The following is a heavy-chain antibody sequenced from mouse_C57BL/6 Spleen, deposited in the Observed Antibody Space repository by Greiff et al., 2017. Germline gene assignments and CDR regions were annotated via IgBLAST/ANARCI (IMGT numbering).Heavy chain of an antibody. Sequence: QVQLQQSDAELVKPGASVKISCKVSGYTFTDHTIHWMKQRPEQGLEWIGYIYPRDGSTKYNEKFKGKATLPEDKSSSTAYMQLNRTTSEDSAVCFCARTPITTVVATGDWYFDVWVTGTTVTVSS. D-gene: IGHD1-1*01. CDR2: IYPRDGST. J-gene: IGHJ1*03. V-gene: IGHV1-78*01. CDR3: ARTPITTVVATGDWYFDV. CDR1: GYTFTDHT.